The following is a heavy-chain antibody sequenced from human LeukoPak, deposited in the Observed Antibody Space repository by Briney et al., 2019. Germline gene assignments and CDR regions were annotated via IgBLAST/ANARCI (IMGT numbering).Heavy chain of an antibody. D-gene: IGHD3-16*01. J-gene: IGHJ4*02. Sequence: WIRQPPGKGLEWIGSIYYSGSTYYNPSLKSRVTISVDTSKNQFSLKLSSVAAAGTAVYYCARQTGGYYFDYWGQGTLVTVSS. V-gene: IGHV4-39*01. CDR2: IYYSGST. CDR3: ARQTGGYYFDY.